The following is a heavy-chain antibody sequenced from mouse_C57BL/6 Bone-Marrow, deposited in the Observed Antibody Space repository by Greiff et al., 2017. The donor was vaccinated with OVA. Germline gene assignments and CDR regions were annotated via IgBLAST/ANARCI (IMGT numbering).Heavy chain of an antibody. CDR2: INPSNGGT. J-gene: IGHJ4*01. V-gene: IGHV1-53*01. CDR3: ARGDLNYYEYDGRVDYYAMDY. D-gene: IGHD2-4*01. Sequence: QVQLQQPGTELVKPGASVKLSCKASGYTFTSYWMHWVKQRPGHGLEWIGNINPSNGGTNYNEKFKSKATLTADKSSTTAYMQLSSLTSEDSAVYYCARGDLNYYEYDGRVDYYAMDYWGQGTSVTVSS. CDR1: GYTFTSYW.